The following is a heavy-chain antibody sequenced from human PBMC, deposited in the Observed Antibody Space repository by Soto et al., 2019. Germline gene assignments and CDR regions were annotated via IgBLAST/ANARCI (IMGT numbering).Heavy chain of an antibody. D-gene: IGHD6-6*01. Sequence: GGSLRLSCAASGFTSSSYGMHWVRQAPGKGLEWVAVIWYDGSNKYYADSVKGRFTISRDNSKNTLYLQMNSLRAEDTAVYYCAKRSSSSTFDYWGQGTLVTVSS. V-gene: IGHV3-33*06. CDR1: GFTSSSYG. CDR3: AKRSSSSTFDY. CDR2: IWYDGSNK. J-gene: IGHJ4*02.